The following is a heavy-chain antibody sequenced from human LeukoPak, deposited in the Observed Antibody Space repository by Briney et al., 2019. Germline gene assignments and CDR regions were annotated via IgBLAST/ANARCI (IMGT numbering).Heavy chain of an antibody. CDR3: AKDNSHWLFDY. J-gene: IGHJ4*02. CDR1: GFSFSSTS. D-gene: IGHD1-1*01. V-gene: IGHV3-30-3*01. CDR2: ISSTGNIK. Sequence: GGSLRLSCAASGFSFSSTSTHWVRQAPGKGLEWVAVISSTGNIKNFADSVKGRFTISRDNSKNTLYLQMNTLRAEDTSLYYCAKDNSHWLFDYWGRGTLVTVSS.